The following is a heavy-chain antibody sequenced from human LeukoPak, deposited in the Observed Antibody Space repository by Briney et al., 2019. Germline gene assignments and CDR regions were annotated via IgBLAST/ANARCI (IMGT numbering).Heavy chain of an antibody. CDR2: ISYDGGNK. Sequence: GGSLRLSCAASGFTFSSYAMHWVRQAPGKGLEWVAVISYDGGNKYYADSVKGRFTISRDNSKNTLYLQMNSLRAEDTAVYYCARVRDGYNYESAFDIWGQGTMVTVSS. J-gene: IGHJ3*02. CDR3: ARVRDGYNYESAFDI. V-gene: IGHV3-30-3*01. CDR1: GFTFSSYA. D-gene: IGHD5-24*01.